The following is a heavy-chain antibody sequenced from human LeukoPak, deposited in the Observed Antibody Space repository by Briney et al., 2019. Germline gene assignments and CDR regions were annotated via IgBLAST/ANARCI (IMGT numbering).Heavy chain of an antibody. CDR2: IYSGGST. V-gene: IGHV3-66*01. D-gene: IGHD3-10*01. J-gene: IGHJ4*02. CDR3: ARSFSSWFGELVPLGY. CDR1: GFTVSSNY. Sequence: GGSLRLSCAASGFTVSSNYMSWVRQAPGKGLEWVSVIYSGGSTYYADSVKGRFTISRDNSKNTLYLQMNSLRAEDTAVYYCARSFSSWFGELVPLGYWGQGTLVTVSS.